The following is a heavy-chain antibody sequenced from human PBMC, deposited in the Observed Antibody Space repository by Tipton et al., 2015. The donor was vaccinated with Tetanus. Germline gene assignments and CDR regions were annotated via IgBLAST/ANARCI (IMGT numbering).Heavy chain of an antibody. J-gene: IGHJ4*02. CDR2: IRDNGNS. CDR3: ARGTFHAFDF. V-gene: IGHV4-34*09. D-gene: IGHD2/OR15-2a*01. CDR1: GFTFSDYY. Sequence: LRLSCAASGFTFSDYYMSWIRQAPGKGLEWIGHIRDNGNSYANPSLSGRVTMSVDTRKNQFSLNLTSMSVADTATYYCARGTFHAFDFWGQGVQVTVSS.